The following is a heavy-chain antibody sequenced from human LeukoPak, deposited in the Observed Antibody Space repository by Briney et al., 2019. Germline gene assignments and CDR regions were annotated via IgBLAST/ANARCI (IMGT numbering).Heavy chain of an antibody. D-gene: IGHD6-13*01. J-gene: IGHJ4*02. Sequence: GGSLRLSCAASGFTFSTYWMSWVRQAPGKGLEWVANIKQDGSEKYYLDSVKGRFTISRDNAKNTLYLQMGSLRAEDTAVYFCTREAAAGIDYWGQGTLVTVSS. CDR1: GFTFSTYW. CDR2: IKQDGSEK. CDR3: TREAAAGIDY. V-gene: IGHV3-7*01.